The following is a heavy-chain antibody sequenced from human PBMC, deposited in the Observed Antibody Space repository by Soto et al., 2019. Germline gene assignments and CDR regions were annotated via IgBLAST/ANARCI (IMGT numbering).Heavy chain of an antibody. Sequence: SETLSLTCAVYGGSLSGYFWSWIRQPPGKGLEWIGEIFHGGSTNYSPSLKSRVTISVDTSKNQFSLELSSVTAADTAVYYCARPHYDSNTFYYYFDSWGQGALVTVSS. CDR1: GGSLSGYF. V-gene: IGHV4-34*12. CDR2: IFHGGST. D-gene: IGHD3-22*01. J-gene: IGHJ4*02. CDR3: ARPHYDSNTFYYYFDS.